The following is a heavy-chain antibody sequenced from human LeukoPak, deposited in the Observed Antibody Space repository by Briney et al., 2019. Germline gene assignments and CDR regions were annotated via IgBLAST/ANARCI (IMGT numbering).Heavy chain of an antibody. D-gene: IGHD3-10*01. CDR2: ISSSGSTI. J-gene: IGHJ4*02. CDR1: GFTFSDYY. Sequence: GGSLRLSCAASGFTFSDYYMSWIRQAPGKGLEWVSYISSSGSTIYYADSVKGRFTVSRDNGKNSLYLQMSSLRAEDTGMYYCAREGHTYGSDYWGQGTLVTVSS. CDR3: AREGHTYGSDY. V-gene: IGHV3-11*01.